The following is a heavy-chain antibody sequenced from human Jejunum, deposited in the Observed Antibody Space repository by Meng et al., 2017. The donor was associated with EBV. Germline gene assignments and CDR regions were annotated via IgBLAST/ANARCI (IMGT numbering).Heavy chain of an antibody. J-gene: IGHJ4*02. CDR1: GYTLTNYA. CDR2: ISAGSGDT. D-gene: IGHD6-13*01. V-gene: IGHV1-3*01. CDR3: ARGSSWNRGDY. Sequence: VHLVHSGAEVKKPGASVKVSCKASGYTLTNYALHWVRQAPGQGLEWMGYISAGSGDTKNSQKFQGRVTFTRDTSASTVYMELSSLRSEDTAMYYCARGSSWNRGDYWGQGTLVTVSS.